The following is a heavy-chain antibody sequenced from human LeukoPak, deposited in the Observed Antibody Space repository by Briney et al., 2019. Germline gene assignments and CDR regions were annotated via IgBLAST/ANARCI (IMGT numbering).Heavy chain of an antibody. CDR2: IYYGGTP. CDR1: GGSISSSSYY. V-gene: IGHV4-39*01. J-gene: IGHJ5*02. CDR3: ARRPIVGSTGFYFDP. Sequence: SETLSLTCTVSGGSISSSSYYWGWIRQPPGKGLGWIGSIYYGGTPYYTSSLKSRVTISVDTSKNQFSLKLASLTAADTAVYYCARRPIVGSTGFYFDPWGPGTLVTVSS. D-gene: IGHD1-26*01.